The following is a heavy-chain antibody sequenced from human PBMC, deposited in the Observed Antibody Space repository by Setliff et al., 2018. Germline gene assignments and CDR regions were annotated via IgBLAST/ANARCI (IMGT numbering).Heavy chain of an antibody. CDR3: ARGDGY. V-gene: IGHV3-48*04. Sequence: GGSLRLSCAVSGFTFSNYWMTWVRQAPGKGLEWVSYISSSGSTTYYADSVKGRFTISRDNAKNSLYLQMNSLRAEDTAVYCCARGDGYWGQGTLVTVSS. J-gene: IGHJ4*02. CDR1: GFTFSNYW. CDR2: ISSSGSTT.